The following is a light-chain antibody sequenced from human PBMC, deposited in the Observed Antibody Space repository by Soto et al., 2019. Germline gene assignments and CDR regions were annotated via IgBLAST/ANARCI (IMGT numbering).Light chain of an antibody. CDR2: SNN. CDR1: SSNIGSNT. J-gene: IGLJ2*01. CDR3: AAWDDSLNGL. Sequence: QSVLTQPPSASGTPGQRVTFSCSGSSSNIGSNTVNWYQQLPGTAPKLLIYSNNQRPSGVPDRFSGSKSGTSASLAISGLQSEDEADYYCAAWDDSLNGLFGGGTKVTVL. V-gene: IGLV1-44*01.